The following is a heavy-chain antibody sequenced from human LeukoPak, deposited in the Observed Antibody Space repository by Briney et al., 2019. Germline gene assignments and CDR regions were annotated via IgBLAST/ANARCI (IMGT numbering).Heavy chain of an antibody. D-gene: IGHD3-9*01. CDR1: GFTFSSYN. CDR3: ARAADILTGYYISYYFDY. CDR2: IKQDGSEK. J-gene: IGHJ4*02. V-gene: IGHV3-7*04. Sequence: PGGSLRLSCAASGFTFSSYNMNWVRQAPGKGLEWVANIKQDGSEKYYVDSVKGRFTISRDNAKNSLYLQMNSLRAEDTAVYYCARAADILTGYYISYYFDYWGQGTLVTVSS.